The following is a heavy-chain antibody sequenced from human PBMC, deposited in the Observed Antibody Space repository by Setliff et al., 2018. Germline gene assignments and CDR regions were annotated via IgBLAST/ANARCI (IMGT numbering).Heavy chain of an antibody. CDR2: IYHSGSS. Sequence: SETLSLTCTVSGGSISSMSYYWGWIRQPPGKGLEWIGSIYHSGSSYYNSSLRSRVTISVDTSKNQFSLILRSVTAADTAVYYCARLSWNGLRYYGLDVWGQGTPVTVSS. J-gene: IGHJ6*02. D-gene: IGHD3-3*01. CDR3: ARLSWNGLRYYGLDV. CDR1: GGSISSMSYY. V-gene: IGHV4-39*07.